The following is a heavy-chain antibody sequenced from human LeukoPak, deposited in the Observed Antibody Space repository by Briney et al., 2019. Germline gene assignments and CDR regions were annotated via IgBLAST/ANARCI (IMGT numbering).Heavy chain of an antibody. V-gene: IGHV4-59*01. Sequence: PSETLSLTCTVSGGSISSYYWSWIRQPPGKGLEWMGNIYYSGSTNYNPSLKSRVTISVDTSKNQFSLKLSSVTAADTAVYYCARIRFLEWLTPHYFDYWGQGTLVTVSS. CDR1: GGSISSYY. J-gene: IGHJ4*02. D-gene: IGHD3-3*01. CDR2: IYYSGST. CDR3: ARIRFLEWLTPHYFDY.